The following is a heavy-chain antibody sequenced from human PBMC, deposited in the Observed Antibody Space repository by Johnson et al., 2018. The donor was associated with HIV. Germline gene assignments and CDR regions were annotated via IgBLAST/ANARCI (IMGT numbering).Heavy chain of an antibody. CDR3: ARAYGIAAAGTSGAFDI. J-gene: IGHJ3*02. D-gene: IGHD6-13*01. CDR1: GFTFSSYG. Sequence: VQLVESGGGVVQPGGSLRLSCAASGFTFSSYGMHWVRQAPGKGLEWVAFIRYDGSNKYYADSVKGRFTISRDNSKNTLYLQMNSLRAEDTAVYYCARAYGIAAAGTSGAFDIWGQGTMVTVSS. V-gene: IGHV3-30*02. CDR2: IRYDGSNK.